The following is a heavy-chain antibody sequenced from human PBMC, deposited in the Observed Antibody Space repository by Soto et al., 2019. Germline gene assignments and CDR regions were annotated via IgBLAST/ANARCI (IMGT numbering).Heavy chain of an antibody. CDR1: GGSISSSNW. V-gene: IGHV4-4*02. CDR3: ARGRNLEYSSLVFEY. Sequence: SETLSLTCGVSGGSISSSNWWSWVRQPPGKGLEWIGEIYYSGSTNYNSSLKSRVTISVDKSKNQFSLQLRSVTAADTAVYYCARGRNLEYSSLVFEYWGQGTLVTVSS. J-gene: IGHJ4*02. D-gene: IGHD6-13*01. CDR2: IYYSGST.